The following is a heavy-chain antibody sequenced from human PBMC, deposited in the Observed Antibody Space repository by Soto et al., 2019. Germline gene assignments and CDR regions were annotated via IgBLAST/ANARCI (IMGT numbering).Heavy chain of an antibody. CDR1: GGFISSGGYY. J-gene: IGHJ4*02. V-gene: IGHV4-31*03. CDR2: IYYSGST. D-gene: IGHD3-3*01. CDR3: ARAYPTIFGVVRWFDY. Sequence: SSETLSLTCTVSGGFISSGGYYWSWIRQHPGKGLEWIGYIYYSGSTYYNPSLKSRVTISVDTSKNQFSLKLSSVTAADTAVYYCARAYPTIFGVVRWFDYWGQGTLVTVSS.